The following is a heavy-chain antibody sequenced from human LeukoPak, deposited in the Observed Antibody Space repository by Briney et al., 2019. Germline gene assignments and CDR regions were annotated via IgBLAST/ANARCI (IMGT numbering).Heavy chain of an antibody. D-gene: IGHD2-2*01. CDR3: ARWARYCSSTSCFRRFDY. CDR1: GFTFSSYD. Sequence: GGSLRLSCAASGFTFSSYDMHWVRQATGKGLEWVSAIGTAGDTYYPGSVKGRFTISRENAKNSLYLPMNSLRAGDTAVYYCARWARYCSSTSCFRRFDYWGQGTLVTVSS. V-gene: IGHV3-13*01. CDR2: IGTAGDT. J-gene: IGHJ4*02.